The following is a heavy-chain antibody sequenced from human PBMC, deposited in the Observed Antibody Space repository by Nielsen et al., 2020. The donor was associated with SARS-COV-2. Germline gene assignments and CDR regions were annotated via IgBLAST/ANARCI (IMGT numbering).Heavy chain of an antibody. CDR1: GFTFSGSA. D-gene: IGHD3-10*01. Sequence: GGSLRLSCAASGFTFSGSAMHWVRQAPGKGLEWVGRIRSKANSYATAYAASVKGRFTISRDDSKNTAYLQMNSLKTEDTAVYYCTRAVHITMPDYYFDYWGQGTLVTVSS. J-gene: IGHJ4*02. CDR3: TRAVHITMPDYYFDY. CDR2: IRSKANSYAT. V-gene: IGHV3-73*01.